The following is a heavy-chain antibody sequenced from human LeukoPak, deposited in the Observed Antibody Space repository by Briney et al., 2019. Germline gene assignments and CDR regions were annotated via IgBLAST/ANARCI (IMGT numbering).Heavy chain of an antibody. CDR2: INPNSGGT. V-gene: IGHV1-2*02. CDR1: GYTFTGYY. D-gene: IGHD1-7*01. J-gene: IGHJ4*02. Sequence: ASVKVSCKASGYTFTGYYMHWVRQAPGQGLEWMGWINPNSGGTNYAQKFQGRVTMTRDTSISTAYMELSRLRSDDTDVYYCARGAGLTILTGTTDYWGQGTLVTVSS. CDR3: ARGAGLTILTGTTDY.